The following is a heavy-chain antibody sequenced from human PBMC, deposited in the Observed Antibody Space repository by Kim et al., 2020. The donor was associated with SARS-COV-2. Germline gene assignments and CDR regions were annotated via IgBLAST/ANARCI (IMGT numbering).Heavy chain of an antibody. D-gene: IGHD1-26*01. V-gene: IGHV3-21*01. CDR1: GFTFSSYS. CDR3: ASPRPFYPGREVYGMDV. CDR2: ISSSSSYI. Sequence: GGSLRLSCAASGFTFSSYSMNWVRQAPGKGLEWVSSISSSSSYIYYADSVKGRFTISRDNAKNSLYLQMNSLRAEDTAVYYCASPRPFYPGREVYGMDVWGQGTTVTVSS. J-gene: IGHJ6*02.